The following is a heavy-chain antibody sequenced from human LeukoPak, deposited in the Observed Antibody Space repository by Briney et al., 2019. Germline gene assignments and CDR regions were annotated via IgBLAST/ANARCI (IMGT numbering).Heavy chain of an antibody. V-gene: IGHV4-59*08. Sequence: PSETLSLTCTVSGGSISPYYWSWIRQSPGKGLEWIAHIYYSGITSHNPSLKSRVTISVDTSKNQFSLKLSSVTAADTAVYFCARGHCDGGTCYYPFDIWDQGTMVTVSS. J-gene: IGHJ3*02. CDR1: GGSISPYY. D-gene: IGHD2-21*02. CDR2: IYYSGIT. CDR3: ARGHCDGGTCYYPFDI.